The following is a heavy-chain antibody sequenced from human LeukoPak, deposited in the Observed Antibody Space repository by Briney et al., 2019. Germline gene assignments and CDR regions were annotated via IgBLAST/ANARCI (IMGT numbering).Heavy chain of an antibody. V-gene: IGHV4-4*07. J-gene: IGHJ3*02. CDR3: ARVTSGAFDI. CDR1: GGSMSGYY. Sequence: SETLSLTCTVSGGSMSGYYWIWIRQPAGKGLEWVGRTYDSGSTNYNPSLKSRVTMSVDTSKNQFSLKLSSVTAADTAIYYCARVTSGAFDIWGQGTMVTVSS. CDR2: TYDSGST.